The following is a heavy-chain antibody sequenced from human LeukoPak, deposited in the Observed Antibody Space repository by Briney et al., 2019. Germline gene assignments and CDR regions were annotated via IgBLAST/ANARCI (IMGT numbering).Heavy chain of an antibody. Sequence: PGGSLRLSCAASGFTVSSNHMNWVRQAPGKGLEWVSVIYSGGSTYYADSVKGRFTISRDNSKNTLYLQMDSLRAEDTAVYYCARGEGYYFDYWGQGTLVTVSS. CDR1: GFTVSSNH. CDR3: ARGEGYYFDY. V-gene: IGHV3-53*01. CDR2: IYSGGST. J-gene: IGHJ4*02. D-gene: IGHD1-26*01.